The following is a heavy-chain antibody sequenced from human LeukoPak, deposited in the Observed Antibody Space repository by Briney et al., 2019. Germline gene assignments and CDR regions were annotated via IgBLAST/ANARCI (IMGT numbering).Heavy chain of an antibody. D-gene: IGHD6-19*01. Sequence: SETLSLTCTVSGGSISSYYWSWIRQPPGKGLEWIGYIYYSGSTNYNPSLKSRVTMSVDTSKNQFSLKLSSVTAADTAVYYCARGEGSDWFDPWGQGTLVTVSS. J-gene: IGHJ5*02. CDR2: IYYSGST. CDR3: ARGEGSDWFDP. CDR1: GGSISSYY. V-gene: IGHV4-59*12.